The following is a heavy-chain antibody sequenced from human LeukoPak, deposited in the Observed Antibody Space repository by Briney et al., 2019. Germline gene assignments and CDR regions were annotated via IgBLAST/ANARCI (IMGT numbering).Heavy chain of an antibody. V-gene: IGHV4-31*03. J-gene: IGHJ3*02. CDR3: AREPYYYDSSGYYYVTDAFDI. CDR2: IYYSGST. Sequence: SETLSLTCTVSGYSIRSGYFWGWIRQHPGKGLEWIGYIYYSGSTYYNPSLKSRVTISVDTSKNQFSLKLSSVTAADTAVYYCAREPYYYDSSGYYYVTDAFDIWGQGTMVTVSS. D-gene: IGHD3-22*01. CDR1: GYSIRSGYF.